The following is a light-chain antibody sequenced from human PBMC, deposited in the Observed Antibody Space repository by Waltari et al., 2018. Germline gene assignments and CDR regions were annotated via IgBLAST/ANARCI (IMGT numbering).Light chain of an antibody. CDR1: SGGVGQSNL. J-gene: IGLJ2*01. CDR2: EVN. CDR3: CSYAGSNTFVI. V-gene: IGLV2-23*02. Sequence: QSRLTQPHPAAGSPGQSFTLSCTVTSGGVGQSNLLSHYQQHPGKAPKLLIYEVNKRPSGVSNRFSGSKSANTASLTISGLQAEDEADYYCCSYAGSNTFVIFGGGTKLTVL.